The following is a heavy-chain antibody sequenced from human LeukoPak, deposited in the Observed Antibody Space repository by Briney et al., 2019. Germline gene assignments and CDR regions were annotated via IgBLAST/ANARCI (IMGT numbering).Heavy chain of an antibody. CDR2: FDPEDGET. J-gene: IGHJ4*02. V-gene: IGHV1-24*01. D-gene: IGHD2-15*01. CDR3: ATVFRQGLLRGGFDY. CDR1: GYTLTELS. Sequence: ASVKASCKVSGYTLTELSMHWVRQAPGKGLEWMGGFDPEDGETIYAQKFQGRVTMTEDTSTDTAYMELSSLRSEDTAVYYCATVFRQGLLRGGFDYWGQGTLVTVSS.